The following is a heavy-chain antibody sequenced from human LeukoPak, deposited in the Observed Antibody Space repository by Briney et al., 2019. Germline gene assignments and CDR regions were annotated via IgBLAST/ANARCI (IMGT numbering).Heavy chain of an antibody. CDR2: IYYSGST. CDR3: AREVHDSSGYYLNWFDP. CDR1: GGSISSGDYY. V-gene: IGHV4-30-4*01. J-gene: IGHJ5*02. D-gene: IGHD3-22*01. Sequence: SQTLSLTCTVSGGSISSGDYYWSWIRQPPGKGLEWIGYIYYSGSTYYNPSLKSRVTISVDTSKNQFSLKLSSVTAADTAVYYCAREVHDSSGYYLNWFDPWGQGTLVTVSS.